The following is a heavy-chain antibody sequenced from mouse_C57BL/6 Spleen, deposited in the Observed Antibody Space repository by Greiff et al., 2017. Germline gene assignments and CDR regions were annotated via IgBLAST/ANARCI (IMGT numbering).Heavy chain of an antibody. D-gene: IGHD4-1*01. Sequence: QVQLKESGAELVKPGASVKISCKASGYAFSSYWMNWVKQRPGKGLEWIGQIYPGDGDTNYNGKFKGKATLTADKSSSTAYMQLSSLTSEDSAVYFCARLGEPYYAMDYWGQGTSVTVSS. V-gene: IGHV1-80*01. CDR2: IYPGDGDT. CDR3: ARLGEPYYAMDY. CDR1: GYAFSSYW. J-gene: IGHJ4*01.